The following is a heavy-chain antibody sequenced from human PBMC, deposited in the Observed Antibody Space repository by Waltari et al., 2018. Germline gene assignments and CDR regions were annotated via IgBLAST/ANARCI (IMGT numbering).Heavy chain of an antibody. J-gene: IGHJ5*02. D-gene: IGHD3-10*01. V-gene: IGHV1-69*05. Sequence: QVQLVQSGAEVKKPGSSVKVSCKASGGTFSSYAISWVRQAPGQGLEWMGGIIPILGTANYAQKFQGRVTITTDESTSTAYMELSSLRSEDTAVYYCARGHPNYYGSGSYFNWFDPWGQGTLVTVSS. CDR2: IIPILGTA. CDR1: GGTFSSYA. CDR3: ARGHPNYYGSGSYFNWFDP.